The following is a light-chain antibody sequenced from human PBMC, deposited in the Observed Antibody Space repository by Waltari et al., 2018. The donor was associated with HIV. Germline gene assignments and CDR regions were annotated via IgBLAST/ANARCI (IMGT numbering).Light chain of an antibody. V-gene: IGKV3-20*01. CDR2: VAS. CDR1: KSVSSTY. J-gene: IGKJ4*01. Sequence: EIVLTQSPGTLSLSSGERATLSCRASKSVSSTYLAWYQQKPGQTPRLLIYVASSRATGIPDRFSGSGSGTDFTLTISRLEPEDFAVYYCQQYGSSPLTFGGGTKVESK. CDR3: QQYGSSPLT.